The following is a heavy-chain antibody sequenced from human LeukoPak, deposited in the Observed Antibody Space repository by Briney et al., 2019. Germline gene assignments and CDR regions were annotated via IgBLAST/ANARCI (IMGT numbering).Heavy chain of an antibody. Sequence: SETLSLTCTVSGGSIVSSVYYWGWIRQPPGKGLEWIGSIHYSGNTYYNPSLKSRVTISVDTSKKQFSLKLSSLTAADTAVYYCARGDVVVPGAKTYYFDYWGQGTLVTVSS. CDR2: IHYSGNT. CDR1: GGSIVSSVYY. D-gene: IGHD2-2*01. V-gene: IGHV4-39*07. J-gene: IGHJ4*02. CDR3: ARGDVVVPGAKTYYFDY.